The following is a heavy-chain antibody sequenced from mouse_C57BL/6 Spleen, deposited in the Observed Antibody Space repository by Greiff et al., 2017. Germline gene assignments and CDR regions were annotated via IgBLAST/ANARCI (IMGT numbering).Heavy chain of an antibody. D-gene: IGHD2-10*02. CDR1: GYTFTSYW. J-gene: IGHJ1*03. V-gene: IGHV1-64*01. CDR2: IHPNSGST. CDR3: ATPSSYRYFDV. Sequence: QVQLQQPGAELVKPGASVKLSCKASGYTFTSYWMHWVKQRPGQGLEWIGMIHPNSGSTNYNEKFKSKATLTVDKSSSPAYMQLSSLTSEDSEVCYCATPSSYRYFDVWGTGTTVTVSS.